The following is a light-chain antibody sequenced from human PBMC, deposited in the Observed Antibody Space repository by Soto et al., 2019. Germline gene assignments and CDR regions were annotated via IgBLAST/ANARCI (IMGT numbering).Light chain of an antibody. Sequence: DIQMTQSPSTLSASVGHRVPITCQPSQRISSWLAWYQQKPAKAPKQLNYDASSLESGVTSRFSGSGSGTEFTLTIGSLQPDDFANYYCQQYNSYVWTFGQGTKVDIK. CDR1: QRISSW. CDR2: DAS. J-gene: IGKJ1*01. V-gene: IGKV1-5*01. CDR3: QQYNSYVWT.